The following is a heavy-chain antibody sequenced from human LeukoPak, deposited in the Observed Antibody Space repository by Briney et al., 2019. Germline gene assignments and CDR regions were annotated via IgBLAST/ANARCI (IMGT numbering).Heavy chain of an antibody. CDR3: AKDLSSLVGATFHYYMDV. J-gene: IGHJ6*03. D-gene: IGHD1-26*01. CDR1: GFTFSSYA. Sequence: GRSLRLSCAASGFTFSSYAMHWVRQAPGKGLEWVAVISYDGSNKYYADSVKGRFTISRDNSKNTLYLQMNSLRAEDTAVYYCAKDLSSLVGATFHYYMDVWGKGTTVTVSS. V-gene: IGHV3-30-3*01. CDR2: ISYDGSNK.